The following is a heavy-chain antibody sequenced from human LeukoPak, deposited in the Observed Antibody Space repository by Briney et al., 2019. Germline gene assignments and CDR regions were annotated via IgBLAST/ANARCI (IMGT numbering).Heavy chain of an antibody. J-gene: IGHJ4*02. CDR2: IYWNDDK. CDR1: GFSLSNSGVG. Sequence: SGPTLVNPTQTLTLTRTFSGFSLSNSGVGVGWIRQPPGKALEWLALIYWNDDKRYSPSLKNRLTITKDTSKIQVVLTMTNMDPVDTATYYCAHYDGYRGDFDYWGQGTLVTVSS. CDR3: AHYDGYRGDFDY. D-gene: IGHD5-24*01. V-gene: IGHV2-5*01.